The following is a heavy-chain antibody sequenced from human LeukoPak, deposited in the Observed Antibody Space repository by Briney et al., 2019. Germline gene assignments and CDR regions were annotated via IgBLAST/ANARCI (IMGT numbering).Heavy chain of an antibody. J-gene: IGHJ5*02. CDR1: GGSFSGYY. CDR3: ATRAGSSTSPGWFDP. D-gene: IGHD2-2*01. CDR2: INHSGST. Sequence: SETLSLTCAVYGGSFSGYYWSWIRQPPGKGLEWIGEINHSGSTNYNPSLKSRVTISVDTSKNQFSLKLSSVTAADTAVYYCATRAGSSTSPGWFDPWGQGTLVTVSS. V-gene: IGHV4-34*01.